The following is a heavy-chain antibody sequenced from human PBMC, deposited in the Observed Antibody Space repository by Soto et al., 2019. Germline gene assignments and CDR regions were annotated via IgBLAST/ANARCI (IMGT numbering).Heavy chain of an antibody. CDR2: IWYDGSYK. V-gene: IGHV3-33*01. J-gene: IGHJ5*02. CDR1: GFTFSTYG. D-gene: IGHD5-12*01. Sequence: GGSLRLSCAASGFTFSTYGMQWVRQAPGKGLEWVALIWYDGSYKYYADSVKGRFTISRDNSKNTLYLQMSGLRAEDTAVYYCARDRVEMATIGTPPGPWGQGTPVTVSS. CDR3: ARDRVEMATIGTPPGP.